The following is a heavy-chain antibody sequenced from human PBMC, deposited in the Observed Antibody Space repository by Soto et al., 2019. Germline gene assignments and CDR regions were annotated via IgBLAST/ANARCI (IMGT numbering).Heavy chain of an antibody. CDR3: ARGWDDAFDI. J-gene: IGHJ3*02. D-gene: IGHD1-26*01. Sequence: PSETLSLTCTVSCGSISSGGYYWSWIRQHPGKGLEWIGYIYYSGSTYYNPSLKSRVTISVDTSKNQFSLKLSSVTAADTAVYYCARGWDDAFDIWGQGTMVTVSS. CDR1: CGSISSGGYY. V-gene: IGHV4-31*03. CDR2: IYYSGST.